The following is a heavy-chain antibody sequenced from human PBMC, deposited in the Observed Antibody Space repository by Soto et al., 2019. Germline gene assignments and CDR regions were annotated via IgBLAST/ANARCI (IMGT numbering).Heavy chain of an antibody. CDR3: ARGSAENDSSGYYYGFLDY. CDR1: GFTFSSYG. CDR2: IWYDGSNK. D-gene: IGHD3-22*01. V-gene: IGHV3-33*01. Sequence: GGSLRLSCAASGFTFSSYGMHWVRQAPGKGLEWVAVIWYDGSNKYYADSVKGRFTISRDNSKNTLYLQMNSLRAEDTAVYYCARGSAENDSSGYYYGFLDYWGQGTLVTVSS. J-gene: IGHJ4*02.